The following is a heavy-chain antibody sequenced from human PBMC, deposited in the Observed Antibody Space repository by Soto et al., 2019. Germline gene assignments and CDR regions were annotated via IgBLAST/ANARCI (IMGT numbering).Heavy chain of an antibody. CDR3: ATGGYCSDGRCYSR. Sequence: SETLSLTCTVSGGSISTYYWSWIRQPPGKGLEWIGYIYYSGSTNYNPSLKSRVTISVDTSKNQFSLDLTSVTAADTAVYYCATGGYCSDGRCYSRWGQGTLVTVS. D-gene: IGHD2-15*01. J-gene: IGHJ4*02. V-gene: IGHV4-59*01. CDR2: IYYSGST. CDR1: GGSISTYY.